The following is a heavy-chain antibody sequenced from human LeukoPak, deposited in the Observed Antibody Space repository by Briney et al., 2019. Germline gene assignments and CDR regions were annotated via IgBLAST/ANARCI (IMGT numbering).Heavy chain of an antibody. CDR2: ISSSSSTI. V-gene: IGHV3-48*01. Sequence: GGSLRLSCAASGFTFSSYSMNWVRQAPGKGLEWVSYISSSSSTIYYADSVKGRFTISRDNSKNTLYLQMNSLRAEDTAVYYCAKDQRITMVRGVMIWGQGTLVTVSS. J-gene: IGHJ4*02. CDR3: AKDQRITMVRGVMI. CDR1: GFTFSSYS. D-gene: IGHD3-10*01.